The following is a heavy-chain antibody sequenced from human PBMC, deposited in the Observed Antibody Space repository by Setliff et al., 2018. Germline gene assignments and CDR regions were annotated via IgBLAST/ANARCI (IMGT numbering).Heavy chain of an antibody. Sequence: PSETLSLTCTVSGGSINNYYWSRIRQPPGKGLEWIGYIFYSGSTNYNPSLKSRVTMSLDTSKNQFSLKLSSVTAADTAVYYCARGGRVATTLFDYWGQGTLVTVSS. CDR1: GGSINNYY. CDR2: IFYSGST. V-gene: IGHV4-59*01. J-gene: IGHJ4*02. D-gene: IGHD2-15*01. CDR3: ARGGRVATTLFDY.